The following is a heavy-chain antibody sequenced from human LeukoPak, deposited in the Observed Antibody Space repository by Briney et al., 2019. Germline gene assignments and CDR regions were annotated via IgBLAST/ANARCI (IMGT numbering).Heavy chain of an antibody. CDR1: GGSISSYY. Sequence: SETLSLTCTVSGGSISSYYWSWIRQPPGKGLEWIGYIYYSGSTNYNPSLKSRVTISADTSKNQFSLKLSSVTAADTAVYYCARVREDILTGYPYYFDYWGQGTLVTVSS. D-gene: IGHD3-9*01. CDR3: ARVREDILTGYPYYFDY. V-gene: IGHV4-59*01. J-gene: IGHJ4*02. CDR2: IYYSGST.